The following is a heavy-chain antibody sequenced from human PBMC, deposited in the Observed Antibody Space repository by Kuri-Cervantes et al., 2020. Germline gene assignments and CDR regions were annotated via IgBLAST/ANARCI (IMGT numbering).Heavy chain of an antibody. CDR3: ARQDRNFDY. CDR1: GGSISSYY. Sequence: GSLRLSCTVSGGSISSYYWSWIRQPPGKGPEWIGYIYYSGSTNYNPSLKSRVTISVDTSKNQFSLKLSSVTAADTAVYYCARQDRNFDYWGQGTLVTVSS. V-gene: IGHV4-59*01. CDR2: IYYSGST. J-gene: IGHJ4*01.